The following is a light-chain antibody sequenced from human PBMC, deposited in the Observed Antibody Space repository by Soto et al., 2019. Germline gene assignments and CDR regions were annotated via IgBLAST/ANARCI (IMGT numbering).Light chain of an antibody. Sequence: QSALTQPASVSGSPGQSITISCTGTSNDVGAYNYVSWYQQYPGKAPKLMLYDVTYRPSGVSSRFSGSKSGSTATLTISGLQAEEEADYYCSSYTSSNTLVLFGGGTKLTVL. J-gene: IGLJ3*02. CDR2: DVT. CDR3: SSYTSSNTLVL. V-gene: IGLV2-14*01. CDR1: SNDVGAYNY.